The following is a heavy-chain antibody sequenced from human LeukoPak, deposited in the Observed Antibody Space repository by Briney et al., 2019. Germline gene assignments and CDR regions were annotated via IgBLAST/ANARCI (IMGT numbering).Heavy chain of an antibody. CDR1: GYTFTSYD. CDR3: ARDLTENYYGSGSYPYYFDY. D-gene: IGHD3-10*01. V-gene: IGHV1-18*01. CDR2: ISACNGNT. J-gene: IGHJ4*02. Sequence: ASVKVSCKASGYTFTSYDINWVRQAPGQGLEWMGWISACNGNTNYAQKLQGRVTMTTDTSTSTAYMELRSLRSDDTAVYYCARDLTENYYGSGSYPYYFDYWGQGTLVTVSS.